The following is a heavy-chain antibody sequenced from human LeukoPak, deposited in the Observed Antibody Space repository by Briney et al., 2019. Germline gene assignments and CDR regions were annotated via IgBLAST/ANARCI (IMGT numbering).Heavy chain of an antibody. J-gene: IGHJ3*02. D-gene: IGHD3-10*01. CDR3: ARAIGSGSYYFDAFDI. Sequence: SVKVSCKASGGTFSSYAISWVRQAPGQGLEWMGGIIPIFGTANYAQKFQGRVTITADESTSTAYMELSSLRSEDTAVYYCARAIGSGSYYFDAFDIWGQGTMVTVSS. CDR1: GGTFSSYA. CDR2: IIPIFGTA. V-gene: IGHV1-69*13.